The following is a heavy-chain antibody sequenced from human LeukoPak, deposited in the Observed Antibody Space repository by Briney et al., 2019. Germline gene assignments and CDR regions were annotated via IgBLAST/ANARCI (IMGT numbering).Heavy chain of an antibody. D-gene: IGHD5-12*01. Sequence: QDGSEKYYVDSVKGRFTISRDNAKNSLYLQMNSLRAEDTAVYYCARWPYSGYAAGYYGMDVWGQGTTVTVSS. J-gene: IGHJ6*02. V-gene: IGHV3-7*01. CDR2: QDGSEK. CDR3: ARWPYSGYAAGYYGMDV.